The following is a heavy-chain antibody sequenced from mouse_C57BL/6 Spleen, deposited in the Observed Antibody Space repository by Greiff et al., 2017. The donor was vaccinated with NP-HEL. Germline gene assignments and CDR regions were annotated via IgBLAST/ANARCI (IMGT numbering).Heavy chain of an antibody. CDR3: GRGSGYDAMED. CDR1: GYTFTSYW. V-gene: IGHV1-69*01. D-gene: IGHD3-2*02. Sequence: VQLQQPGAELVMPGASVKLSCKASGYTFTSYWMHWVKQRPGQGLEWIGEIDPSDSYTNYNQKFKGKSTLTVDKSSSTAYMQLSSLTSEDSAVYYCGRGSGYDAMEDWGQGTSVTVAS. CDR2: IDPSDSYT. J-gene: IGHJ4*01.